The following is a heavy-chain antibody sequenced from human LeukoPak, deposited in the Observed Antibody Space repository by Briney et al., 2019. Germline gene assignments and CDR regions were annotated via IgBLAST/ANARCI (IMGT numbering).Heavy chain of an antibody. D-gene: IGHD3-22*01. CDR1: GFTFSSYG. CDR3: AKDFNTAYYYDSSGYLH. Sequence: PGRSLRLSCAASGFTFSSYGMHWVRQAPGKGLEWVAVIWYDGSNKYYADSVKGRFTISRDNSKNTLYLQMNSLRAEDTAVYYCAKDFNTAYYYDSSGYLHWGQGTLVTVSS. J-gene: IGHJ4*02. V-gene: IGHV3-33*06. CDR2: IWYDGSNK.